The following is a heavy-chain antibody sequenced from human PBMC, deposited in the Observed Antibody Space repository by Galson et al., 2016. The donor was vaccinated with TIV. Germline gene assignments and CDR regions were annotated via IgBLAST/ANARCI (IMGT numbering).Heavy chain of an antibody. CDR2: IYTSGST. J-gene: IGHJ3*02. CDR3: ARGFGIAVDFGFDAFVI. D-gene: IGHD3-10*01. CDR1: GGSINSGSYY. V-gene: IGHV4-61*02. Sequence: TLSLTCTASGGSINSGSYYWSWIRQPAGKALEWIGRIYTSGSTDYNPSLKTRVTISLSTSKNQVSLNLNSVTTADPAMYYFARGFGIAVDFGFDAFVIGGQGKMVTVS.